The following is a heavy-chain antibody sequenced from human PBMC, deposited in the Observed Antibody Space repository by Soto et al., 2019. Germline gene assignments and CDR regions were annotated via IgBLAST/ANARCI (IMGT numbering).Heavy chain of an antibody. CDR2: IYYSGIT. V-gene: IGHV4-59*01. Sequence: SETLSLTCTVSGGSISSYYWSWIRQPPGKGLEWIGYIYYSGITNYNPSLKSRVTISVDTSKNQFSLKLSSVTAADTAVYYCARVMITFGGGPFGAFDIWGQGTMVTVSS. CDR3: ARVMITFGGGPFGAFDI. CDR1: GGSISSYY. D-gene: IGHD3-16*01. J-gene: IGHJ3*02.